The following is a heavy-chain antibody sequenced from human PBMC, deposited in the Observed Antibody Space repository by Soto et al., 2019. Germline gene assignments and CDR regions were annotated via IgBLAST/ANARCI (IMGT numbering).Heavy chain of an antibody. Sequence: SETLSLTCTVSGGSISSGGYYWSWIRQHPGKGLEWIGYIYYSGSTYYNPSLKSRVTISVDTSKNQFSLKLSSVTAADTAVYYCARDLETSALGYCSGGSCYGPGAFDIWGQGTMVTVSS. V-gene: IGHV4-31*03. D-gene: IGHD2-15*01. CDR2: IYYSGST. CDR1: GGSISSGGYY. CDR3: ARDLETSALGYCSGGSCYGPGAFDI. J-gene: IGHJ3*02.